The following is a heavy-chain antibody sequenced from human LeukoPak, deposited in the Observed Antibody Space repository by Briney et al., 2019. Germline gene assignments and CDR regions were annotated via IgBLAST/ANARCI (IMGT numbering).Heavy chain of an antibody. CDR3: ARDRYYYDSSGWSGAFDI. CDR2: IYTSGST. V-gene: IGHV4-61*02. D-gene: IGHD3-22*01. J-gene: IGHJ3*02. CDR1: GGSISSGSYY. Sequence: SQTLSLTCTVSGGSISSGSYYWSWIRQPAGKGLEWIGRIYTSGSTNYNPSLKSRVTISVDTSKNQSSLKLSSVTAADTAVYYCARDRYYYDSSGWSGAFDIWGQGTMVTVSS.